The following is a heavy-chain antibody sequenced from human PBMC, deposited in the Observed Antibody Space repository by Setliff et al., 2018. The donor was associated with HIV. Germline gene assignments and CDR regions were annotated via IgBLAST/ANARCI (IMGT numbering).Heavy chain of an antibody. CDR2: INSDGSTT. D-gene: IGHD6-13*01. J-gene: IGHJ3*02. V-gene: IGHV3-74*01. CDR3: ARVGYSSSWYWDGAFDN. CDR1: GFIFSNYW. Sequence: LSLSCAASGFIFSNYWMYWVRQAPGKGLVWVSRINSDGSTTNYADSVKGRFTISRDNSKNTLYLQMSSLRAEDTAVYYCARVGYSSSWYWDGAFDNWGHGTMVTVSS.